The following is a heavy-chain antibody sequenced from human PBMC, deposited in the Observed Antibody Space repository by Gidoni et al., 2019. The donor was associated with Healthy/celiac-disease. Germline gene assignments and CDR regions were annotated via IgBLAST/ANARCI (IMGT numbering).Heavy chain of an antibody. D-gene: IGHD2-8*02. CDR3: ARADTRVVYAHGGDYYGMDV. CDR1: GGTFIISA. J-gene: IGHJ6*02. Sequence: QVQPVQSRAEVNKPGSSVKFSFKASGGTFIISAILWVRQAPGQGLEWMGGIIPNFGTANYAQKFQGRVTIPADESTSTAYMELSSLRSEETDVYYCARADTRVVYAHGGDYYGMDVWGQGTKVTVSS. V-gene: IGHV1-69*01. CDR2: IIPNFGTA.